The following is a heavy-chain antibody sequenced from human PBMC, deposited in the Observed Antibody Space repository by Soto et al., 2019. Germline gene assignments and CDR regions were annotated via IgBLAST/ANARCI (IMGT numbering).Heavy chain of an antibody. J-gene: IGHJ4*02. CDR3: ATSLLTGTDFHFEY. Sequence: ASVKISCKVSGYTLTELSMHWVRQAPGKGLEWMGGFDPEDGETIYAQKFQGRVTMTEDTSTGTAYMELSSLRSEDTAVYYCATSLLTGTDFHFEYWGKGTLVTVSS. CDR2: FDPEDGET. D-gene: IGHD1-7*01. CDR1: GYTLTELS. V-gene: IGHV1-24*01.